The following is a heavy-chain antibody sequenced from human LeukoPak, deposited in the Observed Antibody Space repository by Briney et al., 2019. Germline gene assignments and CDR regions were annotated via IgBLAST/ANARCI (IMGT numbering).Heavy chain of an antibody. CDR2: FDPEDGET. V-gene: IGHV1-24*01. D-gene: IGHD3-22*01. J-gene: IGHJ4*02. CDR3: ASCYYDSSGYYLPTRL. CDR1: GYTLTELS. Sequence: GASVKVSCKVSGYTLTELSMHWVRQAPGKGLEWMGGFDPEDGETIYAQKFQGRVTITADESTSTAYMELSSLRSEDTAVYYCASCYYDSSGYYLPTRLWGQGTLVTVSS.